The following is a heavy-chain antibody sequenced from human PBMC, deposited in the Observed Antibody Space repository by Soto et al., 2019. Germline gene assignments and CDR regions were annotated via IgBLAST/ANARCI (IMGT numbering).Heavy chain of an antibody. Sequence: GSLRLSCSASGFTFSSYEMDWVRQAPGKGPEWVSYISSSGSPISYADSVKGRFTISRDNAKNSLYLQMNSLRAEDTAVYYDTRATYTTSYSFVYWGQRTLLTVAS. J-gene: IGHJ4*02. CDR3: TRATYTTSYSFVY. CDR1: GFTFSSYE. CDR2: ISSSGSPI. V-gene: IGHV3-48*03. D-gene: IGHD6-6*01.